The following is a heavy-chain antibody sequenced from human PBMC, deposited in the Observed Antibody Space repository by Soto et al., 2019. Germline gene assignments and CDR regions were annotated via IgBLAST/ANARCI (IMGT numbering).Heavy chain of an antibody. D-gene: IGHD1-26*01. V-gene: IGHV3-23*01. J-gene: IGHJ5*02. Sequence: EVQLLESGGGLVQPGGSLRLSCAASGFTFSNYAMSWVRQARGKGLEWVSSIHGSGAGTYYADCVKGRFTVSRDNCKETLYLQMSRLRVDDTAVYYCAKDGVPRSGGWDGFDPRGQGTLVTV. CDR1: GFTFSNYA. CDR2: IHGSGAGT. CDR3: AKDGVPRSGGWDGFDP.